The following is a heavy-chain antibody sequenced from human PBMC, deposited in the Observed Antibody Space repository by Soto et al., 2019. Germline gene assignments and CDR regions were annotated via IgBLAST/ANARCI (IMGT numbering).Heavy chain of an antibody. D-gene: IGHD2-15*01. CDR3: ARDSPGSGGSCYDY. Sequence: ASVKVSCKASGYTFTGYYMRWVRQAPGQGLEWMGWINPNSGGTNYAQKFQGWVTMTRDTSISTAYMELSRLRSDDTAVYYCARDSPGSGGSCYDYWGQGTLVTVSS. CDR2: INPNSGGT. CDR1: GYTFTGYY. J-gene: IGHJ4*02. V-gene: IGHV1-2*04.